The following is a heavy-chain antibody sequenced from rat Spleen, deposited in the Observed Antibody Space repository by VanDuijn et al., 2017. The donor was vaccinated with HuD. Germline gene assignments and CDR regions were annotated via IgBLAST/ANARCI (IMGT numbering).Heavy chain of an antibody. D-gene: IGHD1-4*01. V-gene: IGHV5-17*01. CDR1: GFTFSDYG. CDR2: ITYDGGST. CDR3: ARPDGYTYVMDA. Sequence: EVQLVESGGGLVQPGNSLKLSCAASGFTFSDYGMAWVRQAPKKGLEWVAYITYDGGSTYYRDSVKGRFAISRDNAKDTQYLQMDSLRSEDTATYYCARPDGYTYVMDAWGQGASVTVSS. J-gene: IGHJ4*01.